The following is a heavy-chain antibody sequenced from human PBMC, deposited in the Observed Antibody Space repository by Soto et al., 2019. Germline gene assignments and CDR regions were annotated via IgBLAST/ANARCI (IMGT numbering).Heavy chain of an antibody. D-gene: IGHD3-10*01. Sequence: GGSLRLSCAASGFTFSSYAMSWVRQAPGKGLEWVSAISGSGGSTYYADSVKGRFTISRDNSKNTLYLQMNSLRAEDTAVYYCAKVAMALMVRGVPYDYWGQGTLVTVSS. CDR1: GFTFSSYA. CDR2: ISGSGGST. V-gene: IGHV3-23*01. J-gene: IGHJ4*02. CDR3: AKVAMALMVRGVPYDY.